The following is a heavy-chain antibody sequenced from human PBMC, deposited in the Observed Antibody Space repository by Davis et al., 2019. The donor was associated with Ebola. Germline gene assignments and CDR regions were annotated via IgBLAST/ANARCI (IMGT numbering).Heavy chain of an antibody. CDR3: ARDPGRGYYYYGMDV. D-gene: IGHD3-10*01. Sequence: AASVKVSCKASGYTFTSYGISWVRQAPGQGLEWMGWISAYNGNTNYAQKLQGRVTMTTDTSTSTAYMELSSLRSEDTAVYYCARDPGRGYYYYGMDVWGQGTTVTVSS. J-gene: IGHJ6*02. CDR2: ISAYNGNT. CDR1: GYTFTSYG. V-gene: IGHV1-18*01.